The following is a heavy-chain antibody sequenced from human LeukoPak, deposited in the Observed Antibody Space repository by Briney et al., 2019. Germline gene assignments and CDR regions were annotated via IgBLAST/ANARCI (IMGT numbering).Heavy chain of an antibody. CDR3: ANFGSTLGARLYFQH. CDR2: IYSGGST. V-gene: IGHV3-53*01. Sequence: PGGSLRLSCAASGLAVSSNPMNWVRQAPGKGLEWVSVIYSGGSTYYADSVKGRFTISRDNSKNTLYLQMNSLRAEDTAVYYCANFGSTLGARLYFQHWGQGTLVTVSS. J-gene: IGHJ1*01. D-gene: IGHD6-6*01. CDR1: GLAVSSNP.